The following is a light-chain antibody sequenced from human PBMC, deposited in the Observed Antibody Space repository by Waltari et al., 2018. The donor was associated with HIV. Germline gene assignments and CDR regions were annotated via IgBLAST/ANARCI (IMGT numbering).Light chain of an antibody. V-gene: IGKV2-28*01. J-gene: IGKJ3*01. Sequence: DIVMTQSPLSLPVTPGDPASLSYGSTQRLLHSNAYNYLDWYLQKPGQSPQLLIYLGSNRASWVPDRFSGSGSGTDFTLKISRVEAEDVGVYYCMQALQTPLFTFGPGTKVDIK. CDR1: QRLLHSNAYNY. CDR3: MQALQTPLFT. CDR2: LGS.